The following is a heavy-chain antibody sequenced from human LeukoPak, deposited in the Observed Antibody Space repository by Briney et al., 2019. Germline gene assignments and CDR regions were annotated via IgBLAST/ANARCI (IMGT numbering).Heavy chain of an antibody. Sequence: GWSLRLSCAASGFAFSDYYMSWIRQAPGKGLEWVSWISGSSSKTSYADSVKGRFTISRDNAKNSVYLQMNSLRAEDTAVYYCARTNSLDYWGQGTLVTVSS. V-gene: IGHV3-11*03. CDR1: GFAFSDYY. CDR2: ISGSSSKT. CDR3: ARTNSLDY. J-gene: IGHJ4*02.